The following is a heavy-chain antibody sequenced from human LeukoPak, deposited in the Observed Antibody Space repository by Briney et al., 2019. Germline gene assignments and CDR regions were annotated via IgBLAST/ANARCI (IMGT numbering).Heavy chain of an antibody. CDR2: GTGWGGNKT. V-gene: IGHV3-23*01. D-gene: IGHD2-21*02. Sequence: GGSLRLSCAASGFAFRTYAMSWVRQAPGKGLEWVSVITGTGWGGNKTYYADAVRARFSISSDDSKNILFLQMHNMTADDTAVYFCASPVTLDFWGQGTLVLVSS. CDR3: ASPVTLDF. CDR1: GFAFRTYA. J-gene: IGHJ4*02.